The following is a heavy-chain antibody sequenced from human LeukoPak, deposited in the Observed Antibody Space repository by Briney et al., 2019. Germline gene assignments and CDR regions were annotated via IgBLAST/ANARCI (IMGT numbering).Heavy chain of an antibody. V-gene: IGHV4-34*01. J-gene: IGHJ6*03. CDR1: GGSFSGYY. Sequence: SETLSLTCAVYGGSFSGYYWSWIRQPPGKGLEWIGEINHSGSTNYNPSLKSRVTISVDTSKNQFSLKLSSVTAADTAVYYCARSRPYSCSWYPLNYYYYYMDVWGKGTTVTVSS. D-gene: IGHD6-13*01. CDR2: INHSGST. CDR3: ARSRPYSCSWYPLNYYYYYMDV.